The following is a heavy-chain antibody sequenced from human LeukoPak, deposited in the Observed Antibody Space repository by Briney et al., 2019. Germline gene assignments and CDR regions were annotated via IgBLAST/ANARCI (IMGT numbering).Heavy chain of an antibody. J-gene: IGHJ5*02. CDR3: ARDSDYYSWFDP. CDR2: IISIFGTA. V-gene: IGHV1-69*05. Sequence: GAPVKVSCKASGGTFSSYAISWVRQAPGQGLEWMGGIISIFGTANYAQKFQGRVTITTDESTSTAYMELSSLRSEDTAVYYCARDSDYYSWFDPWGQGTLVTVSS. CDR1: GGTFSSYA. D-gene: IGHD3-10*01.